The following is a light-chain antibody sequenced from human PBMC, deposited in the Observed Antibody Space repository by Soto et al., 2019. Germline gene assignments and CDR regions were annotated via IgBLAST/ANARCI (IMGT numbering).Light chain of an antibody. CDR1: QSISNS. Sequence: DIQMTQSPSSLSASVGDRVTITCRASQSISNSLNWYQQKPGRAPKLLIYAASSLQSRVPSRFSGSGSGTDFILTISSLQPEDFATYYCQQSYSTPRDFGQGTRLEIK. J-gene: IGKJ5*01. CDR2: AAS. V-gene: IGKV1-39*01. CDR3: QQSYSTPRD.